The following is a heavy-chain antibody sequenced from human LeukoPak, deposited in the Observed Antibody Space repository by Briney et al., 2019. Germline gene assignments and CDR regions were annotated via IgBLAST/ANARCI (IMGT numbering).Heavy chain of an antibody. CDR1: GGSISSYY. V-gene: IGHV4-59*08. Sequence: ASETLSLTCTVSGGSISSYYWSWIRQPPGKGLEWIGYIYNSGSTNYNPPLKSRVTISVDTSKNQFSLKLSSVTAADTAVYYCARHKGIAVSVTRGFDYWGQGTLVTVSS. J-gene: IGHJ4*02. CDR3: ARHKGIAVSVTRGFDY. CDR2: IYNSGST. D-gene: IGHD6-19*01.